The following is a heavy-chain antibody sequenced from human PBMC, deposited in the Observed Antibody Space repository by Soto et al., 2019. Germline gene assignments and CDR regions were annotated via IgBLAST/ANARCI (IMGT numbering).Heavy chain of an antibody. J-gene: IGHJ1*01. CDR2: IIPILGIA. Sequence: ASVKVSCKASGGTFSSYTISWVRQAPGQGLEWMGRIIPILGIANYAQKFQGRVTITADKSTSTAYMELSSLRSEDTAVYYCARDRTPIAEFGELSLLAYCGQGTLVTGSS. D-gene: IGHD3-10*01. V-gene: IGHV1-69*04. CDR3: ARDRTPIAEFGELSLLAY. CDR1: GGTFSSYT.